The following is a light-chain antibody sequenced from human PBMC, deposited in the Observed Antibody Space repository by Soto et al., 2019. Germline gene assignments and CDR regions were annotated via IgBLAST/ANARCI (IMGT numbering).Light chain of an antibody. J-gene: IGKJ4*01. CDR1: QGIDSY. CDR3: SYGRSP. V-gene: IGKV1-9*01. Sequence: IQLTQSPSSLSASVGDRVTITCRASQGIDSYLAWYQQKPGKAPKLLIYAASTLQSGVPSRFSGSGSGADFTLTISTLQPEDFAVCCQSYGRSPLGGGTEVDIK. CDR2: AAS.